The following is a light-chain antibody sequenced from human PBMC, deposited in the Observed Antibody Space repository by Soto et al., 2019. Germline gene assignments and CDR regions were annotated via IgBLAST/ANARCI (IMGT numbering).Light chain of an antibody. CDR1: QSVHSD. CDR3: KRNTNWPPII. CDR2: DAS. V-gene: IGKV3-15*01. Sequence: EIVMTQSPATLSVSPGEGATLSCRASQSVHSDLAWYQQKPGQAPRLLIYDASTRATGIPARFSGSGSGTVSALPILSLISEDFTFYNYKRNTNWPPIILGGGTKV. J-gene: IGKJ4*01.